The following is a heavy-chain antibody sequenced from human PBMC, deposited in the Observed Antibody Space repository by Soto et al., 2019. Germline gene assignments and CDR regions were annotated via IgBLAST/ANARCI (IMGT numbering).Heavy chain of an antibody. D-gene: IGHD6-13*01. Sequence: GGSLRLSCVVSGITFSSEGMTWVRQARGRGLEWVSGISGSGVSTYYADSVKGRLIISRDNSKNTLFLQMNSLRADDTAVYYCARDNILIAAAGYLDYWGQGTLVTVSS. CDR3: ARDNILIAAAGYLDY. CDR2: ISGSGVST. V-gene: IGHV3-23*01. CDR1: GITFSSEG. J-gene: IGHJ4*02.